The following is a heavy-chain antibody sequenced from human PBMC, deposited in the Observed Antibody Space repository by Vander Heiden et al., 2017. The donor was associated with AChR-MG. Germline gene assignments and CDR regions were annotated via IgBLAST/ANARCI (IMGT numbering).Heavy chain of an antibody. CDR1: GFTFDDYA. CDR2: ISWNSGSI. CDR3: AKVKWYGDYEDYFDY. J-gene: IGHJ4*02. D-gene: IGHD4-17*01. Sequence: EVQLVESGGGLVQLGGSLRRSCPASGFTFDDYAMHWVRQAPGKGLEWVSGISWNSGSIGYADSVKGRFTISRDNAKNSLYLQMNSLRAEDTALYYCAKVKWYGDYEDYFDYWGQGTLVTVSS. V-gene: IGHV3-9*01.